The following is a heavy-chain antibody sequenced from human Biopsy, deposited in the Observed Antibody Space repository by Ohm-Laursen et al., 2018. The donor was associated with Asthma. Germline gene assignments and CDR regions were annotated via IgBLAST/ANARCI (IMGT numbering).Heavy chain of an antibody. J-gene: IGHJ6*02. Sequence: SLRLSCAASGFAFGNYAMYWVRQAPGKGPEWVALISYDGREKGYVDSVKGRFTISRDNFRNTLYVEMSRLRPEDSATYYCAKDRFDGSVTSHYYYYGIDVWGQGTAVTVSS. CDR2: ISYDGREK. CDR1: GFAFGNYA. V-gene: IGHV3-30*18. CDR3: AKDRFDGSVTSHYYYYGIDV. D-gene: IGHD3-10*01.